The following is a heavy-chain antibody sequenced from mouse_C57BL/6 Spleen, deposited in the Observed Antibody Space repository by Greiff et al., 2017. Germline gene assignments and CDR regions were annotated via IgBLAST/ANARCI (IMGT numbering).Heavy chain of an antibody. CDR2: IYPSSGNT. CDR1: GYTFTSYG. D-gene: IGHD1-1*01. J-gene: IGHJ3*01. Sequence: QVQLQQSGAELARPGASVKLSCKASGYTFTSYGIRWVKQRTGQGLEWIGEIYPSSGNTYYNEKFKGKATLTADKSSSTAYLELRSLTSEDSAVYVCARDYYGSRYGFAYWGQGTLVTVSA. CDR3: ARDYYGSRYGFAY. V-gene: IGHV1-81*01.